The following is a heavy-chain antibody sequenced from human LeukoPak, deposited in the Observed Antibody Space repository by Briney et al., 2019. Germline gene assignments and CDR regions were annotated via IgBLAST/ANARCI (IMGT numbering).Heavy chain of an antibody. CDR2: MYLSGTT. D-gene: IGHD3-22*01. CDR1: GFTFSDHY. V-gene: IGHV4-34*08. CDR3: AGLVGRYSSGLYYYYFDY. J-gene: IGHJ4*02. Sequence: PGGSLRLSCVASGFTFSDHYIDWVRQPPGKGLEWIGEMYLSGTTHSNPSVKSRVTISIDKSKNQFFLNLSSVTAADTAVYYCAGLVGRYSSGLYYYYFDYWGQGTLVTVSS.